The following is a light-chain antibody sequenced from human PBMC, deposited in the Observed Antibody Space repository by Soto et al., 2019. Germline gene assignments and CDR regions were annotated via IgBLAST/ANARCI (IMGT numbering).Light chain of an antibody. V-gene: IGLV1-40*01. CDR2: ADV. CDR1: SSNIGAGFS. CDR3: SSYSTTSSPHVL. Sequence: QAVVTQPPSVSGAPGQRVTISCTGNSSNIGAGFSVHWYQQLPGAGPKVVIYADVNRPSGVPDRFSGSKSGTSASLTIRGLQAEDEADYYCSSYSTTSSPHVLFGGGTKLTVL. J-gene: IGLJ2*01.